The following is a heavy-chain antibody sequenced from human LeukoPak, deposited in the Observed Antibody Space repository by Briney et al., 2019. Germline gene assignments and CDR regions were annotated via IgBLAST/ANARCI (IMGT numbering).Heavy chain of an antibody. CDR2: ISGSGGST. CDR3: ARGFRHSTGWFYMDV. Sequence: GGSLRLSCAASGFTFSSYAMSWVRQAPGKGLEWVSAISGSGGSTYYADSVKGRFTISRDNSKNTLYLQMNSLRAEDTAVYYCARGFRHSTGWFYMDVWGKGTTVTISS. V-gene: IGHV3-23*01. J-gene: IGHJ6*03. CDR1: GFTFSSYA. D-gene: IGHD6-19*01.